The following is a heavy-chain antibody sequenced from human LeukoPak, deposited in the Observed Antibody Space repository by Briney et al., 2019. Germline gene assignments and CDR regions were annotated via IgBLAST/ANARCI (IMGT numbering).Heavy chain of an antibody. CDR3: AHGSMYQLDY. CDR1: GFTFSSYA. CDR2: ISGSDGST. D-gene: IGHD2-2*01. Sequence: GGSLRLSCAASGFTFSSYAMSWVRQAPGKGLEWVSGISGSDGSTNYADSVKGRFTISRDNAKNTLYLQMNSLRAEDTAVYYCAHGSMYQLDYWGQGTLVTVSS. V-gene: IGHV3-23*01. J-gene: IGHJ4*02.